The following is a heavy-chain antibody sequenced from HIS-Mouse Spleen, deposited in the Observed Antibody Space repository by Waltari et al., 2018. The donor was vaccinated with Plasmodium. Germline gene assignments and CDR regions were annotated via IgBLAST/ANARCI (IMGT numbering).Heavy chain of an antibody. V-gene: IGHV1-2*02. J-gene: IGHJ6*02. CDR2: NNPNSGGT. Sequence: QVQLVQSGAEVKKPGASVKVSCKASGYTFTGYHMHWVRQAPGQGLAWMGWNNPNSGGTNYAQKCQGRVTMTRDTSISTAYMELSRLRSDDTAVYYCAGLSGYDYYYYYGMDVWGQGTTVTVSS. CDR1: GYTFTGYH. CDR3: AGLSGYDYYYYYGMDV. D-gene: IGHD5-12*01.